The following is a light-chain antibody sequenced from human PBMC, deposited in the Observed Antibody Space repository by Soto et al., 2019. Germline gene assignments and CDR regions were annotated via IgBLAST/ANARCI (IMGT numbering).Light chain of an antibody. CDR1: QTVGSN. Sequence: EIVLTQSPATLSASPGERATLSCRASQTVGSNLAWYQQKPGQAPRLLIYGASTRASDTPARFSGSGSVTEFALTISSLQSEDFAVYYCQQYNNWPITFGQGTRWRL. CDR3: QQYNNWPIT. V-gene: IGKV3D-15*01. J-gene: IGKJ5*01. CDR2: GAS.